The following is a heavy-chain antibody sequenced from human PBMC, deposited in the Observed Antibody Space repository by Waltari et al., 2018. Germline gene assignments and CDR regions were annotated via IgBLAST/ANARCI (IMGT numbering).Heavy chain of an antibody. CDR1: GFTFSSYW. CDR3: AREEWELLGDGMDV. CDR2: IKQDGSEK. Sequence: EVQLVESGGGLVQHGGSLRLSCAASGFTFSSYWMSWVRQAPGKGLEWVANIKQDGSEKYYVDSVKGRFTISRDNAKNSLYLQMNSLIAEDTAVYYCAREEWELLGDGMDVWGQGTTVTVSS. D-gene: IGHD1-26*01. J-gene: IGHJ6*02. V-gene: IGHV3-7*01.